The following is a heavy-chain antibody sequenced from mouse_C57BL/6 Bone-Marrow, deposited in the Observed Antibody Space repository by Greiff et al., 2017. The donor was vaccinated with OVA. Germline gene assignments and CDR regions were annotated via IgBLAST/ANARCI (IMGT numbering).Heavy chain of an antibody. D-gene: IGHD2-2*01. CDR1: GYTFTEYT. J-gene: IGHJ3*01. Sequence: LVESGAELVKPGASVKLSCKASGYTFTEYTIHWVKQRSGQGLEWIGWFYPGSGSIKYNEKVKDKATLTADKSSSTVYMELSRLTSEDSAVYFCARHEDRDGYVPAWFAYWGQGTLVTVSA. V-gene: IGHV1-62-2*01. CDR3: ARHEDRDGYVPAWFAY. CDR2: FYPGSGSI.